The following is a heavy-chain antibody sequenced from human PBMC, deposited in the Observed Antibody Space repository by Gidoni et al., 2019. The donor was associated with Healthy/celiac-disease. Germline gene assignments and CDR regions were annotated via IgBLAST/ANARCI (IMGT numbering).Heavy chain of an antibody. CDR3: ARRIGGSSIAARRGINWFDP. D-gene: IGHD6-6*01. Sequence: QVQLVQSGAEVKKPGSSVKVSCKASGGTFSSYAISWVRQAPGQGLEWMGGIIPIFGTANYAQKFQGRVTITADESTSTAYMELSSLRSEDTAVYYCARRIGGSSIAARRGINWFDPWGQGTLVTVSS. J-gene: IGHJ5*02. CDR1: GGTFSSYA. V-gene: IGHV1-69*01. CDR2: IIPIFGTA.